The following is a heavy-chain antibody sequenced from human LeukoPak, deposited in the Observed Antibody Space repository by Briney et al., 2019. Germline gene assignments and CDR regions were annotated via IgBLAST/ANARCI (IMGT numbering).Heavy chain of an antibody. V-gene: IGHV4-38-2*02. CDR3: ARGLRWDHGWFDP. CDR2: IYNSGST. CDR1: GYSISSGYY. D-gene: IGHD4-23*01. Sequence: SETLSLTCTVSGYSISSGYYWGWIRQPAGKGLEWIGRIYNSGSTNQNPSLKSRVTMSVDTSKNQFSLKLSSVTAADTAVYYCARGLRWDHGWFDPWGQGTLVTVSS. J-gene: IGHJ5*02.